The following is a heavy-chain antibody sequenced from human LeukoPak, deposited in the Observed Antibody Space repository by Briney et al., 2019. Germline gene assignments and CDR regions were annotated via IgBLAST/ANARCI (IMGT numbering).Heavy chain of an antibody. CDR3: ARGDTAMVANWFDP. Sequence: SETLSLTCAVYGGSFSGYYWSWIRQPPGKGLEWIGYIYYSGSTYYNPSLKSRVTISVDTSKNQFSLKLSSVTAADTAVYYCARGDTAMVANWFDPWGQGTLVTVSS. J-gene: IGHJ5*02. CDR2: IYYSGST. CDR1: GGSFSGYY. V-gene: IGHV4-30-4*08. D-gene: IGHD5-18*01.